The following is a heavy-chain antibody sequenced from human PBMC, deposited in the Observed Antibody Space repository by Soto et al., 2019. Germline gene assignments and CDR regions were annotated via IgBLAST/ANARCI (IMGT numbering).Heavy chain of an antibody. Sequence: SAVKVSCKASGYTFTSYGISWVRQAPGQGLEWMGWISAYNGNTNYAQKLQGRVTMTTDTSTSTAYMELRSLRSDDTAVYYCAREREDYYPYQYSGMAVWGQGNTVTVYS. D-gene: IGHD1-26*01. CDR2: ISAYNGNT. V-gene: IGHV1-18*04. CDR1: GYTFTSYG. CDR3: AREREDYYPYQYSGMAV. J-gene: IGHJ6*02.